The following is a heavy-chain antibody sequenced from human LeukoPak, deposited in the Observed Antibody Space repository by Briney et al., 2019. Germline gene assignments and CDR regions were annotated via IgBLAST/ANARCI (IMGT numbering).Heavy chain of an antibody. V-gene: IGHV3-48*01. CDR3: ATFKYPAAFDI. J-gene: IGHJ3*02. D-gene: IGHD2-2*01. Sequence: GGSLRLSCAATGFIFSSYSMNWVRQAPGKGLEWVSYISGASSAIFYADSVRGRFTISRDNAKKSLYLEMNSLRAEDTAVYYCATFKYPAAFDIWGQGTMVTVSS. CDR2: ISGASSAI. CDR1: GFIFSSYS.